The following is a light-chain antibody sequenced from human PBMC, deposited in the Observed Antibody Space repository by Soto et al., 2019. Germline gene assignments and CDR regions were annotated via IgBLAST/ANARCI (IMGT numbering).Light chain of an antibody. CDR2: DVS. Sequence: QSALTQPPSASGSPGQSVTIPCAGTSTDVGEYNYVSWYQQHPGKVPKLMIYDVSKRPSGVPDRFSGSKSGNTASLTISGLQAEDEADYYCCSYAGSPVFGGGTKVTVL. J-gene: IGLJ2*01. V-gene: IGLV2-8*01. CDR3: CSYAGSPV. CDR1: STDVGEYNY.